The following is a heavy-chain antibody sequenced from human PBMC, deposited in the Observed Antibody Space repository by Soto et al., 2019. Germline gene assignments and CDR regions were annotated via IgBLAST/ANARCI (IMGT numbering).Heavy chain of an antibody. V-gene: IGHV4-39*07. CDR1: GGSISSSRCH. D-gene: IGHD7-27*01. CDR3: ARTCWGAFDI. Sequence: SETLSLTCTVSGGSISSSRCHWGWIRQPPGKGLEWIASIKYSGTTFYNPSLKSRVTISVDKSKNQFSLKLSSVTAADTAVYYCARTCWGAFDIWGQGTMVTVSS. CDR2: IKYSGTT. J-gene: IGHJ3*02.